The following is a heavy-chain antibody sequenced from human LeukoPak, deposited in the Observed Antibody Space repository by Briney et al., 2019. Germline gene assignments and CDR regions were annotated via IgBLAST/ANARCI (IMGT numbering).Heavy chain of an antibody. CDR2: ISSSSNYI. V-gene: IGHV3-21*01. J-gene: IGHJ5*02. CDR3: ARGSFVSNWFDP. D-gene: IGHD6-6*01. CDR1: GFTFSSYS. Sequence: GGSLRLSCAASGFTFSSYSMNWVRQAPGKGLEWVSSISSSSNYIYYADSVKGRFTISRDNAKNSLYLQMNSLRAEDTAVYYCARGSFVSNWFDPWGQGTLVTVSS.